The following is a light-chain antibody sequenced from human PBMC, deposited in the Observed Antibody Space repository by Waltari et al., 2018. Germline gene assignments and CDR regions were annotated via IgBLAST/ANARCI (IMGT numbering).Light chain of an antibody. CDR3: QQYDNVVRT. CDR1: DEIRNF. J-gene: IGKJ4*01. CDR2: DAS. V-gene: IGKV1-33*01. Sequence: DIQMTQSPSSLSASVGERVTITCQASDEIRNFLNWYHQKTGEAPKVLVYDASNLEMGVPSRFGGSGFGTDFTLTISSLQPEDVGTYYCQQYDNVVRTFGGGTKVEIK.